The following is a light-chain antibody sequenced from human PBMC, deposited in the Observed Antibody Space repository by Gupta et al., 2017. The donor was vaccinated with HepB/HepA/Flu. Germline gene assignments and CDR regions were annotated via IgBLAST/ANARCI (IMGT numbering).Light chain of an antibody. Sequence: IQMAESASTLSASLGDRVIITCRGSQNIVTSLAWYQQKPGNAPKVLIYEASKLHPGAPSRFSGSVSGTEFTLTISSLQPDDFATYYCQQYSLYMYTFGHGTKLEI. CDR3: QQYSLYMYT. CDR1: QNIVTS. J-gene: IGKJ2*01. V-gene: IGKV1-5*03. CDR2: EAS.